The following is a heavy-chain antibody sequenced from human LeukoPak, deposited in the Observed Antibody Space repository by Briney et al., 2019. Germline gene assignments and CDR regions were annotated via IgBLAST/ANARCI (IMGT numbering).Heavy chain of an antibody. CDR2: INSDGSNT. CDR3: ATTLRGFVH. CDR1: GFTFSSYW. V-gene: IGHV3-74*01. D-gene: IGHD3-10*01. J-gene: IGHJ4*02. Sequence: PGGSLRLSCAASGFTFSSYWMHWVRQAPGKGLVWVSNINSDGSNTNYADSVKGRFTISRDNAKNSLYLQMNSLRAEDTAVYYCATTLRGFVHWGQGALVIVSS.